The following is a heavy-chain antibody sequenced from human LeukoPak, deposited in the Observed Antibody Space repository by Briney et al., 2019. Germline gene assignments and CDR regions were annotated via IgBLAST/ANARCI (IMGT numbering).Heavy chain of an antibody. CDR3: AXDYDIXRPPSGYFDY. CDR2: ISSDGSSR. J-gene: IGHJ4*02. CDR1: GFTFSSYW. V-gene: IGHV3-74*01. D-gene: IGHD3-9*01. Sequence: GGSLXLSCAASGFTFSSYWMHWVRQAPGKGLVWVSRISSDGSSRIYADSVKGRFTISRDNAKNSLYLQMNSLRAEDTAVYYCAXDYDIXRPPSGYFDYWGQGTLVTVSS.